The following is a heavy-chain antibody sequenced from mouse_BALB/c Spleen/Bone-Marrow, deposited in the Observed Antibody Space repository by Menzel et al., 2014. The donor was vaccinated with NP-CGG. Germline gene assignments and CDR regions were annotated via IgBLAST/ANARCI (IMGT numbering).Heavy chain of an antibody. CDR2: INPSSGYT. CDR1: GYTFTSYT. D-gene: IGHD2-10*02. CDR3: AREGYGNYAY. Sequence: QVQLKESGAELARPGASVKMSCKASGYTFTSYTMHWVKQRPGQGLEWIGYINPSSGYTNYNQKFKDKATLTAAKSSSTAYMQLSSLTSEDSAVYYCAREGYGNYAYWGQGTLVTVSA. V-gene: IGHV1-4*01. J-gene: IGHJ3*01.